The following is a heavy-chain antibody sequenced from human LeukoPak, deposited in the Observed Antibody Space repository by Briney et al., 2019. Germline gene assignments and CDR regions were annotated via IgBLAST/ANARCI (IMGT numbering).Heavy chain of an antibody. CDR3: AKIVVVYAPQGGENHDAFDI. Sequence: GGSLRLSCAASGFTFSSYGMHWVRQAPGKGLEWVAVISYDGSNKCYADSVKGRFTISRDNSKNTLYLQMNSLRAEDTAVYYCAKIVVVYAPQGGENHDAFDIWGQGTMVTVSS. J-gene: IGHJ3*02. CDR2: ISYDGSNK. V-gene: IGHV3-30*18. D-gene: IGHD2-8*02. CDR1: GFTFSSYG.